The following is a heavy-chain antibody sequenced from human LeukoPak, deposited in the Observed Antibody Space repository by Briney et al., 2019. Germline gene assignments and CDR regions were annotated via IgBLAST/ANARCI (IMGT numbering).Heavy chain of an antibody. CDR1: GGSISSYY. V-gene: IGHV4-59*01. Sequence: SETLSLTCTVSGGSISSYYWSWIRQPPGKGLEWIGYIYYSGSTNYNPSLKSRVTISVDMSKNQFSLKLSSVTAADTAVYYCARSFTIFGVVRGYYYMDVWGKGTTVTVSS. CDR2: IYYSGST. J-gene: IGHJ6*03. CDR3: ARSFTIFGVVRGYYYMDV. D-gene: IGHD3-3*01.